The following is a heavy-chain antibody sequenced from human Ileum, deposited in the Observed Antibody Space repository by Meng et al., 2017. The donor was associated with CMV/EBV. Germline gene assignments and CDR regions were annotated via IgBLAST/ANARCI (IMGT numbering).Heavy chain of an antibody. V-gene: IGHV1-18*01. D-gene: IGHD4-17*01. J-gene: IGHJ6*02. Sequence: ASVKVSCKASGYTFSSYGISWVRQAPGQGLEWMGWISAYNGDTNYAQKLQGRVTMTTDTSTSTAYMELRSLRSDDTAVYYCASPGATVTANYYYYGMDVWGQGTTVTVSS. CDR3: ASPGATVTANYYYYGMDV. CDR2: ISAYNGDT. CDR1: GYTFSSYG.